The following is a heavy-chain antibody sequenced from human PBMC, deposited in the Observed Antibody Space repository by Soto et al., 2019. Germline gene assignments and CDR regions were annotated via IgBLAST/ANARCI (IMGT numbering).Heavy chain of an antibody. V-gene: IGHV5-51*01. CDR3: ARRRPVAGTRAFDI. CDR1: GYSFASYW. CDR2: IYPGDSDT. J-gene: IGHJ3*02. D-gene: IGHD6-19*01. Sequence: LGESLKISCTASGYSFASYWIGWVRQMPGKGLEWMGIIYPGDSDTRYSPSFQGQVSISADKSISTAYLQWSSLKASDTAMYYCARRRPVAGTRAFDIWGQGTMVTVSS.